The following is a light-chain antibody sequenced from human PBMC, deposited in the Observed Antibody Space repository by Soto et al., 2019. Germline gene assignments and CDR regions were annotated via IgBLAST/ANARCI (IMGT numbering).Light chain of an antibody. Sequence: QSVLTQPASMSGSPGQSITISCTGTSSDVGAYNYVSWYQHRPGKVPKLIIYEVTDRPSGVSNRFSGSKSGNTASLTISGLQAEDEAEYYCSSYTNINTRACVFGTGTKLTVL. CDR3: SSYTNINTRACV. J-gene: IGLJ1*01. CDR2: EVT. CDR1: SSDVGAYNY. V-gene: IGLV2-14*01.